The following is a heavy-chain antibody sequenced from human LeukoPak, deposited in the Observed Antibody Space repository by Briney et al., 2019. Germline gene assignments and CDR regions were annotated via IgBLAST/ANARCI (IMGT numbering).Heavy chain of an antibody. CDR1: GYTFTHQW. J-gene: IGHJ4*02. D-gene: IGHD3-10*01. CDR3: ARHSDVIGAI. CDR2: IYPRDSDT. V-gene: IGHV5-51*01. Sequence: GESLKISCKASGYTFTHQWIGWVRQKFGSGLEWMGIIYPRDSDTRYSPSFQGHVSISADTSINTAYLEWSRLEASDTAIYYCARHSDVIGAIWGQGTLVTVSS.